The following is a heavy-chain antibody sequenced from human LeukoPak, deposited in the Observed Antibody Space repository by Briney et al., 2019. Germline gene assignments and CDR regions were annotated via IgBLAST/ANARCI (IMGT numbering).Heavy chain of an antibody. D-gene: IGHD2-8*01. Sequence: PSETLSLTCAVSGGSISSGVYSWSWIRQPPGKGLEWIGYSYQSGRSYYSPSLKSRVTVSLDKSKNHLSLNLTSVTAADTAVYYCSRENGAFSPFGYWGQGTLVTVPS. CDR3: SRENGAFSPFGY. J-gene: IGHJ4*02. CDR1: GGSISSGVYS. CDR2: SYQSGRS. V-gene: IGHV4-30-2*01.